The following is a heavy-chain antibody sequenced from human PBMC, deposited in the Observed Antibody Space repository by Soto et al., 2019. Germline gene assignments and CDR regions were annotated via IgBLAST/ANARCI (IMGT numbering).Heavy chain of an antibody. Sequence: QVQLVESGGGVVQPGGSLRLSCAASGFTFGRHGMHWVRQAPGKGLEWVAVIGSDGARDSYADSMKGRFSISRDNGKNTPYLQINSLRVEDTAVYYCARDDDYPDKGLDYWGQGTLVTVSS. CDR1: GFTFGRHG. D-gene: IGHD4-17*01. CDR3: ARDDDYPDKGLDY. V-gene: IGHV3-33*01. CDR2: IGSDGARD. J-gene: IGHJ4*02.